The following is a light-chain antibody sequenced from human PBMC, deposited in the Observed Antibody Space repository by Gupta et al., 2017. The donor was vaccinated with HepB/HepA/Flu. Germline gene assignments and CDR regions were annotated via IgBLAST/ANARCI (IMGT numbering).Light chain of an antibody. V-gene: IGKV1-9*01. Sequence: DIQLTQSPSFLSASVGDRVTITCRASQDINSYLIWYQQKPGKAPNLLIYTASTLQGGVPSRFSGSGTGTDFTLTISSLQPEDFATYYCQQFNSYPITFGQGTRLEIK. CDR3: QQFNSYPIT. J-gene: IGKJ5*01. CDR2: TAS. CDR1: QDINSY.